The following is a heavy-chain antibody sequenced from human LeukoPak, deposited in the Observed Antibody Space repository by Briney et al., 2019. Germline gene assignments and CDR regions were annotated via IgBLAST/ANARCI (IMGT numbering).Heavy chain of an antibody. CDR2: INHSGST. D-gene: IGHD5-18*01. CDR3: ARHTAMVLSELDY. CDR1: GGSFSGYY. V-gene: IGHV4-34*01. Sequence: SETLSLTCAVYGGSFSGYYWSWIRQPPGKGLEWIGEINHSGSTNYNPSLKSRVTISVDTSKNQFSLKLSSVTAADTAVYYCARHTAMVLSELDYWGQGTLVTVSS. J-gene: IGHJ4*02.